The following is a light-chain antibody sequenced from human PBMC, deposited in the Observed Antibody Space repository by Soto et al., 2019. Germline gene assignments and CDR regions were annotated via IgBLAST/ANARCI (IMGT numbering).Light chain of an antibody. CDR3: CSYAGSDT. CDR1: SSNIGNSY. Sequence: QSVLTQPPSVSAAPGQTVTVSCSGNSSNIGNSYVSWYQQFPGTAPRLLIYDDNKRPSGIRDRFSGSKSGNTASLTISGLQAEDEADYYCCSYAGSDTFGGGTKLTVL. J-gene: IGLJ2*01. CDR2: DDN. V-gene: IGLV1-51*01.